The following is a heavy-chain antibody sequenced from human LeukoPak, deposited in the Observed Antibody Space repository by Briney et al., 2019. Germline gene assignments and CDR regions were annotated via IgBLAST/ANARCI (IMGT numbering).Heavy chain of an antibody. CDR2: ISGGGAST. CDR3: AKDPYYYDSSGYPDYFDY. CDR1: GFIFSNYA. D-gene: IGHD3-22*01. V-gene: IGHV3-23*01. J-gene: IGHJ4*02. Sequence: PGGSLRLSCVRSGFIFSNYAMSWVRQAPGKGLEWVSAISGGGASTYYADSVKGRFTISRDNSRTTVFLQMNSLRAEDTAVYYCAKDPYYYDSSGYPDYFDYWGQGTLVTVSS.